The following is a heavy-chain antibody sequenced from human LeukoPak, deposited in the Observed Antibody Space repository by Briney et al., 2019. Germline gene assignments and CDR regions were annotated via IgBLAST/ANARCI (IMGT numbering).Heavy chain of an antibody. CDR2: IYYSGST. V-gene: IGHV4-59*01. Sequence: PSETLSLTCTVSGGSISSYYWSWIRQPPGKGLEWIGYIYYSGSTNYNPSLKSRVTISVDTSKNQFSLKLSSVTAADPPVYYCATAGRYYDYVWGSYRKSGFDPWGQGTLVTVSS. J-gene: IGHJ5*02. D-gene: IGHD3-16*02. CDR3: ATAGRYYDYVWGSYRKSGFDP. CDR1: GGSISSYY.